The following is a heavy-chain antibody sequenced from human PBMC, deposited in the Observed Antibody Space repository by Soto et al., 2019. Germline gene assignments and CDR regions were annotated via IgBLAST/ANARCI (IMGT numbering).Heavy chain of an antibody. CDR3: AHRGYGNYPRGNWFDP. CDR1: GFSLSSGGAG. CDR2: IYWNDDK. D-gene: IGHD4-17*01. J-gene: IGHJ5*02. V-gene: IGHV2-5*01. Sequence: SGPTLVNPTQTLTLTCTFSGFSLSSGGAGVGWIRQPPGKGLEWLALIYWNDDKRYSPSLKSRLTITKDTSKNQVVLLMTDMDPVDTATYYCAHRGYGNYPRGNWFDPWGQGTLVTVSS.